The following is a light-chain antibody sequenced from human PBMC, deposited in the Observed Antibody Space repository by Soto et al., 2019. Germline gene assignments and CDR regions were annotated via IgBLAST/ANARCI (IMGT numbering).Light chain of an antibody. CDR1: SSDVGGYNY. CDR2: EVS. Sequence: QSALTQPASVSGSPGQSITISCSGTSSDVGGYNYVSWYQQHPGKAPKLMIYEVSNRPSALSNRFSGSKSGNTAFLTISGLQAEDEADYYCSSYTTSSTRVFGGGTKVTVL. CDR3: SSYTTSSTRV. V-gene: IGLV2-14*03. J-gene: IGLJ3*02.